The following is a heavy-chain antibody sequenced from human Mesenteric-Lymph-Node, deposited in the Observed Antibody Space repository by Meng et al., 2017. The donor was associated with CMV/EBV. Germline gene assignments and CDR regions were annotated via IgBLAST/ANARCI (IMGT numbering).Heavy chain of an antibody. V-gene: IGHV3-30*04. CDR1: GFTFSSLA. J-gene: IGHJ4*02. CDR2: LSSDGRNA. CDR3: ARETLPYYYDSSGYFGY. Sequence: GESLKISCAASGFTFSSLAMHWVRQAPGEGLEWVAVLSSDGRNAYYADPVKGRFTISRDNYQNMLLLQMNSLRAEDTAVYYCARETLPYYYDSSGYFGYWGQGTLVTVSS. D-gene: IGHD3-22*01.